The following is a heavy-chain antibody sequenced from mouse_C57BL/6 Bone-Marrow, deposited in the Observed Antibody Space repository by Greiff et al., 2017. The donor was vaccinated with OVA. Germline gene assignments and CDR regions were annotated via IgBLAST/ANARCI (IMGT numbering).Heavy chain of an antibody. J-gene: IGHJ4*01. D-gene: IGHD1-1*01. Sequence: VQLQQSGPELVKPGASVKISCKASGYTFTDYYINWVKQRPGQGLEWIGWIFPGSGSTYYNEKFKGKATLTVDKSSSTAYMLLSSLTSEDSAVYFCARPIYYYGSEGYYYAMDYWGQGTSVTVAS. CDR1: GYTFTDYY. CDR3: ARPIYYYGSEGYYYAMDY. CDR2: IFPGSGST. V-gene: IGHV1-75*01.